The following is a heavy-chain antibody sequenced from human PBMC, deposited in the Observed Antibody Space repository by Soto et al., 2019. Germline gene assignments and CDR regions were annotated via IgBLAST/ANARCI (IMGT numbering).Heavy chain of an antibody. J-gene: IGHJ6*02. Sequence: KSSETLSLTCTVSGGSISSGDYYWSWIRQPPGKGLEWIGYIYYSGSTYYNPSLKSRVTISVDTSKNQFSLKLSSVTAADTAVYYCAREGGSSWYPGYYYYYYGMDVWGQGTTVTVPS. V-gene: IGHV4-30-4*01. CDR1: GGSISSGDYY. D-gene: IGHD6-13*01. CDR2: IYYSGST. CDR3: AREGGSSWYPGYYYYYYGMDV.